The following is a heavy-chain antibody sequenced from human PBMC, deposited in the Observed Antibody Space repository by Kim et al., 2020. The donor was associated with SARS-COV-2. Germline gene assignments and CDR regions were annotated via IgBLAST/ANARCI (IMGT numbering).Heavy chain of an antibody. CDR1: GFTFSGSA. Sequence: GGSLRLSCAASGFTFSGSAMHWVRQASGKGLEWVGRIRSKANSYATAYAASVKGRFTISRDDSKNTAYLQMNSLKTEDTAVYYCTRSSHPGYCSSTSCYYYGMDVWGQGTTVTVSS. V-gene: IGHV3-73*01. CDR2: IRSKANSYAT. J-gene: IGHJ6*02. D-gene: IGHD2-2*01. CDR3: TRSSHPGYCSSTSCYYYGMDV.